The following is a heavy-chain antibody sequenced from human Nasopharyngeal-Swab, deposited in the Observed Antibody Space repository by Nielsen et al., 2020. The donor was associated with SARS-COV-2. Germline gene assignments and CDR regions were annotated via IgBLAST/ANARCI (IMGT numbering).Heavy chain of an antibody. D-gene: IGHD2-8*02. V-gene: IGHV1-18*01. CDR2: ISAYNGNT. Sequence: ASVKVSCKASGYTFTSSGISWVRQAPGQGLEWMGWISAYNGNTNYAQKLQGRVTMTTDTSTSTAYMELRSLRSDDTAVYYCARDGGLYCTGGVCLDYYYYGMDVWGQGTTVTVSS. CDR1: GYTFTSSG. J-gene: IGHJ6*02. CDR3: ARDGGLYCTGGVCLDYYYYGMDV.